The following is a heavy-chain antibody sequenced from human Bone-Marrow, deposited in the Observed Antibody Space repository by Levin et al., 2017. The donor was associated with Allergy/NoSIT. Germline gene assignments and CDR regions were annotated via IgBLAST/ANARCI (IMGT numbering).Heavy chain of an antibody. CDR3: ARENCGGDCYPAPSYYFFGLDV. CDR2: ISYDGGNK. Sequence: LSLTCAASGFIFRSYAMNWVRQAPGKGMEWVAAISYDGGNKYYADFVKGRFTISRDNSKNTLYLQMHSPRGEDTAVYYCARENCGGDCYPAPSYYFFGLDVWGLGTTVSVSS. CDR1: GFIFRSYA. V-gene: IGHV3-30-3*01. D-gene: IGHD2-21*02. J-gene: IGHJ6*02.